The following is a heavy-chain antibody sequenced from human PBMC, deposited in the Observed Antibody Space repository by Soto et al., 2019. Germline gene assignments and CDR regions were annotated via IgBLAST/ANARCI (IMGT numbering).Heavy chain of an antibody. CDR1: GFTFNDYA. D-gene: IGHD2-21*01. CDR3: AKAFCDAATWFPCES. CDR2: ISNRGSSA. V-gene: IGHV3-23*04. J-gene: IGHJ4*02. Sequence: EVHLVQSGGGLVQPGESLSLSCVASGFTFNDYAMHWVRQTPGKGLEWVAAISNRGSSASYADSVKGRFTISRDKSTKTLSLHMHTLRVEDTAGYFCAKAFCDAATWFPCESWGQGTPVAVSP.